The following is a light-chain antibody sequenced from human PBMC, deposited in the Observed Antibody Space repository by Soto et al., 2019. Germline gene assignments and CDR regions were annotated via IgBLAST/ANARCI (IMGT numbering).Light chain of an antibody. Sequence: DIQMTQSPSSLSASVGDRVTITCQASQDFSNYLNWYQQKPGKAPKLLIYDASNLETGVPSRFSGSGSGTDFTFTISSLQAEDIATYYCQQYDNPPLTFGGGTKVEIK. CDR3: QQYDNPPLT. CDR1: QDFSNY. J-gene: IGKJ4*01. V-gene: IGKV1-33*01. CDR2: DAS.